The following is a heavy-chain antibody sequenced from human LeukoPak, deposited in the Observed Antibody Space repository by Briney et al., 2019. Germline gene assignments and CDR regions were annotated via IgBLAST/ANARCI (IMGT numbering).Heavy chain of an antibody. J-gene: IGHJ4*02. Sequence: ASVKFSCKASGYTFTGYYIHWVRQAPGQGLEWMGWINPESGATNYAQKFQGRVTMTRDTSISTPYMELSRLRSDDTAMYYCARADLLTGYYILDYWGQGTLVTVSS. CDR3: ARADLLTGYYILDY. CDR2: INPESGAT. D-gene: IGHD3-9*01. V-gene: IGHV1-2*02. CDR1: GYTFTGYY.